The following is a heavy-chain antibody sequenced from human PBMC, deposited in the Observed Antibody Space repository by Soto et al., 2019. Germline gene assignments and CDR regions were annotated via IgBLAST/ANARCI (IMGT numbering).Heavy chain of an antibody. CDR3: ARLGTILGVARTYYYYYGMDV. CDR2: IYPGDSDT. V-gene: IGHV5-51*01. CDR1: GYSFTSYW. D-gene: IGHD3-3*01. J-gene: IGHJ6*02. Sequence: GESLNISCKGSGYSFTSYWIGWVRQMPGKGLEWMGIIYPGDSDTRYSPSFQGQVTISADKSISTAYLQWSSLKASDTAMYYCARLGTILGVARTYYYYYGMDVWGQGTTVTVSS.